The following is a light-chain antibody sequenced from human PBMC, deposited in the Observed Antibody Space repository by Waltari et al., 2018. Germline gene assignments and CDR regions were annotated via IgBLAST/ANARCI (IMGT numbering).Light chain of an antibody. CDR1: QSISNW. CDR2: KAS. J-gene: IGKJ4*01. CDR3: QQYNSYSLLT. Sequence: DIQITQSPSTLSASVGDRVTITCRASQSISNWLAWYQQKPGKAPKLLIYKASTLESGVPSRFSGSGSGTEFTLTISSLQPDDFATYYCQQYNSYSLLTFGGGTKVEIK. V-gene: IGKV1-5*03.